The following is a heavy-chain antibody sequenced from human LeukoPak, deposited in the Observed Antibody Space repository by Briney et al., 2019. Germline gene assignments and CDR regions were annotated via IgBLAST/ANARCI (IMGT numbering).Heavy chain of an antibody. CDR3: ARTDSGSYNHFDY. D-gene: IGHD1-26*01. Sequence: GGSLRLSCAPSGFTFSDYYMSCIRQPPGNGLEWVSYISGSGRPIFYADSVKGRVSISRDNAKNSLYLQMNSLRAEDTAVFYCARTDSGSYNHFDYWGQGTLVTVSS. J-gene: IGHJ4*02. CDR1: GFTFSDYY. CDR2: ISGSGRPI. V-gene: IGHV3-11*04.